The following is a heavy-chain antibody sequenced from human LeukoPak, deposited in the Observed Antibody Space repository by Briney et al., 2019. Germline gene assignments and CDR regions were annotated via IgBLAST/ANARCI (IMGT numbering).Heavy chain of an antibody. V-gene: IGHV4-59*01. Sequence: SETLSLTCTISGGSISSYYWSWIRQPPGKGLEWIGYIYYSGSTNYNPSLKSRATISLDTSRNQFSLKLSSVTAADTAVYYCARVKIWSGHYDWGQGTLVTVSS. CDR2: IYYSGST. CDR1: GGSISSYY. CDR3: ARVKIWSGHYD. D-gene: IGHD3-3*01. J-gene: IGHJ4*02.